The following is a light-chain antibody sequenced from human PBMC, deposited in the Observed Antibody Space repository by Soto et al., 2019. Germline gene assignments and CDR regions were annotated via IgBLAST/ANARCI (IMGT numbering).Light chain of an antibody. Sequence: QPVLTQPPSASGAPGQRVTISCSGSDSNVGSTAVNWYQQVPGTAPKLLIFINNQRPSGVPDRFSGSKSGTSASLAISGLQAEDEADYYCSAWDDSLHVGLFGGGTKLTVL. J-gene: IGLJ3*02. V-gene: IGLV1-44*01. CDR1: DSNVGSTA. CDR3: SAWDDSLHVGL. CDR2: INN.